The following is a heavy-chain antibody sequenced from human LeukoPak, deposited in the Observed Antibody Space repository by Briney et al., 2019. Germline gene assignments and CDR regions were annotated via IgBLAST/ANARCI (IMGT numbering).Heavy chain of an antibody. V-gene: IGHV7-4-1*01. CDR2: INTKTGNP. CDR1: GYSFTYYG. CDR3: AGDYGDYGWFDP. D-gene: IGHD4-17*01. Sequence: ASVKVSCKASGYSFTYYGINWVRQAPGQGLEWMGWINTKTGNPTYAQGFTGRFVFSLDTSVSTAYLQIRSLKPEDTAVYYCAGDYGDYGWFDPVGQGTLSPSLQ. J-gene: IGHJ5*02.